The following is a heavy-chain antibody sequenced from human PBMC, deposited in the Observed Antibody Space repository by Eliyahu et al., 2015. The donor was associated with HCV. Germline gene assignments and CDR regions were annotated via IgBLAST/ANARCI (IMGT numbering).Heavy chain of an antibody. V-gene: IGHV3-74*03. CDR1: GFTFNNYW. D-gene: IGHD6-19*01. Sequence: EVQLVESGGGSVQPGGSLRLSCAASGFTFNNYWMHWXRQAPGRGLVWVXRINSDETITQYADSVXGRFTISRDNAENTLYLQMNSLRDEDTAVYYCVRGSSGWYGVDYWGQGALVTVSS. J-gene: IGHJ4*02. CDR2: INSDETIT. CDR3: VRGSSGWYGVDY.